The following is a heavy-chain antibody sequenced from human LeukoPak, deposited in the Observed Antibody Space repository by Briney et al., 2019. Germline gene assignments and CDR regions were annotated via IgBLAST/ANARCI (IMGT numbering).Heavy chain of an antibody. CDR2: INHRGSST. CDR1: GFTFSSYA. V-gene: IGHV3-23*01. J-gene: IGHJ6*02. CDR3: AKKKDYCSSSTCYYQKGMEV. D-gene: IGHD2-2*01. Sequence: GGSLRLSCAASGFTFSSYAMSWVRQAPGKGLEWISAINHRGSSTYYTGSVKGRFPMSRDNSKNTLYLQMNSLRAEDTAVYHCAKKKDYCSSSTCYYQKGMEVWGQGTTVAVSS.